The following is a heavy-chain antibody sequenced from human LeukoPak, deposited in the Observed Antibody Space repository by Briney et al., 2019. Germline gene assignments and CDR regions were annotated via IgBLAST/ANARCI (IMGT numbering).Heavy chain of an antibody. CDR3: ARDRYSSGWDDFDY. V-gene: IGHV3-23*01. CDR1: GFTFSSYA. D-gene: IGHD6-19*01. CDR2: ISGSGGTT. J-gene: IGHJ4*02. Sequence: GGSLRLSCAASGFTFSSYAMSWVRQAPGKGLELVSGISGSGGTTYYADSVKGRFTISRDNSKNTLYLQMNSLRAEDTAVYYCARDRYSSGWDDFDYWGQGTLVTVSS.